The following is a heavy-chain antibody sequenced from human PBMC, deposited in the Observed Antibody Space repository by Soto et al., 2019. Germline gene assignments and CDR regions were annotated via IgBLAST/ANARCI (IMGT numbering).Heavy chain of an antibody. V-gene: IGHV4-30-2*03. J-gene: IGHJ5*02. D-gene: IGHD6-19*01. CDR2: IYYSGST. CDR3: AICIAVAGTGWFDP. Sequence: SSETLSLTCAVSGGSISSGGYSWSWIRQPPGKGLEWIGYIYYSGSTYYNPSLKSRVTISVDTSKNQFSLKLSSVTAADTAVYYCAICIAVAGTGWFDPWGQGTLVTVSS. CDR1: GGSISSGGYS.